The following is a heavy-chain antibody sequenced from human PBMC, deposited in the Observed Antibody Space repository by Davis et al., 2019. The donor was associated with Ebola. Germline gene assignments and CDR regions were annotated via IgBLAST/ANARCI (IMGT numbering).Heavy chain of an antibody. V-gene: IGHV4-34*01. CDR1: GGSISGYY. D-gene: IGHD3-9*01. CDR2: INHSGST. Sequence: MPSETLSLTCTVSGGSISGYYWSWIRQPPGKGLEWIGEINHSGSTNYNPSLKSRVTISVDTSKNQFSLRLSSVTAADTAVYYCARSHSDWLLPFDYWGQGTLATVSS. CDR3: ARSHSDWLLPFDY. J-gene: IGHJ4*02.